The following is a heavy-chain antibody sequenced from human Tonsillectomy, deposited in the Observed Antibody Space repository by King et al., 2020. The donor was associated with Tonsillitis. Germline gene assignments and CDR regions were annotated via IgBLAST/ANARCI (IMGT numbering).Heavy chain of an antibody. CDR3: AKDLYPRVPYYYYGMDV. V-gene: IGHV3-9*01. CDR1: GFTFDDYA. D-gene: IGHD4/OR15-4a*01. J-gene: IGHJ6*02. CDR2: ISWNSASI. Sequence: VQLVESGGGLVQPGRSLRLSCAASGFTFDDYAMHWVRQAPGKGLEWVSGISWNSASIGYADSVKGRFTISRDNAKNSLYLQMNSLRPEDTALYYCAKDLYPRVPYYYYGMDVWGQGTTVTVSS.